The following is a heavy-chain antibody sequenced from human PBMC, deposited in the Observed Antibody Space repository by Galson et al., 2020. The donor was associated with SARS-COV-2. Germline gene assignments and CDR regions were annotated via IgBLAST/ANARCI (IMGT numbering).Heavy chain of an antibody. V-gene: IGHV1-2*02. CDR1: GYTFTGYF. CDR3: VRGSSVGSSIRSAFNI. CDR2: VNPTNGAT. Sequence: ASVKVSCKASGYTFTGYFMHWVRQAPGQGLEWMGWVNPTNGATTYAQDFQGRVTMTRDTSISTAYMELSSLRSDDTAVFYCVRGSSVGSSIRSAFNIWGQGAMVTVSS. D-gene: IGHD1-26*01. J-gene: IGHJ3*02.